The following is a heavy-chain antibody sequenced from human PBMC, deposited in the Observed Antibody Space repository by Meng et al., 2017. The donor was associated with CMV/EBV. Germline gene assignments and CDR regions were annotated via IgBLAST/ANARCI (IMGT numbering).Heavy chain of an antibody. V-gene: IGHV3-66*02. J-gene: IGHJ6*02. CDR3: AKLAYCGGDCCPSDISPPNHYYYYGMDV. D-gene: IGHD2-21*01. CDR1: GFTVSSNY. CDR2: IYSGGST. Sequence: GESLKISCAASGFTVSSNYMSWVRQAPGKGLEWVSVIYSGGSTYYADSVKGRFTISRDNSKNTLYLQMNSLRAEDTAVYYCAKLAYCGGDCCPSDISPPNHYYYYGMDVWGQGTRSPSP.